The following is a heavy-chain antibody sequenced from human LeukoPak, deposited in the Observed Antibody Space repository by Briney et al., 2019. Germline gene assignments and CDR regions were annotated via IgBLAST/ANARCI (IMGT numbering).Heavy chain of an antibody. D-gene: IGHD2-2*01. J-gene: IGHJ4*02. Sequence: PGGSLRLSCVASGFIFSSYWMSWVRQAPGKGLEWVANIKQGGSEKYYVDSVKGRFTISRDNAKNSLYLQMNSLRAEDTAVYYCAKETEYCSSTSCYRILDYWGQGTLVTVSS. CDR1: GFIFSSYW. V-gene: IGHV3-7*01. CDR2: IKQGGSEK. CDR3: AKETEYCSSTSCYRILDY.